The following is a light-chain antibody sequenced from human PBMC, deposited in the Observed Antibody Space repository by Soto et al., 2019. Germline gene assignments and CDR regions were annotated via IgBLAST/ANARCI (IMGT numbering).Light chain of an antibody. CDR3: GSWDSSLSAYV. Sequence: VLTHPSSVSSAPGQKVTISCSGSSSNIGGNSVSWYQQLPGTAPKLLIYDDNKRPSGIPDRFSGSKSGTSATLGITGFQTGDEADYYCGSWDSSLSAYVFGTGTKVTVL. CDR2: DDN. J-gene: IGLJ1*01. V-gene: IGLV1-51*01. CDR1: SSNIGGNS.